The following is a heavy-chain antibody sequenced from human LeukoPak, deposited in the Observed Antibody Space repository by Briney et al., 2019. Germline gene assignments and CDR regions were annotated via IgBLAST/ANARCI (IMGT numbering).Heavy chain of an antibody. J-gene: IGHJ4*02. CDR2: ISSSGSTI. CDR1: GFILSSYE. CDR3: ATLGGIAAAGNQGYSSGWYEDY. V-gene: IGHV3-48*03. Sequence: GGSLRLSCAASGFILSSYEMNWVRQAPGKGLEWLSYISSSGSTIYYADSVKGRFTISRDNSKNSLYLQMNSLRTEDTALYYCATLGGIAAAGNQGYSSGWYEDYWGQGTLVTVSS. D-gene: IGHD6-19*01.